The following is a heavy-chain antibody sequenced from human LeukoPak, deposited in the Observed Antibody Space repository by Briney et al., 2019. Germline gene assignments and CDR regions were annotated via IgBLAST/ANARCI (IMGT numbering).Heavy chain of an antibody. D-gene: IGHD2-2*01. V-gene: IGHV3-30-3*01. Sequence: GGSLRLSCAASGFTFSSYAMHWVRQAPGKGLEWVAVISYDGSNKYYAGSVKGRFTISRDNSKNTLYLQMNSLRAEDTAVYYCARSGDIVVVPAARGAFDIWGQGTMVTVSS. CDR1: GFTFSSYA. CDR3: ARSGDIVVVPAARGAFDI. CDR2: ISYDGSNK. J-gene: IGHJ3*02.